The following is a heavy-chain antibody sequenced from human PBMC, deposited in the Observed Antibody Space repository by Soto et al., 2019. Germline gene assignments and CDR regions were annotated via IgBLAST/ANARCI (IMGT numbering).Heavy chain of an antibody. J-gene: IGHJ6*02. CDR1: GFTFSSYG. CDR3: ARDLNYYYYYGMDV. CDR2: IWYDGSNK. Sequence: GGSLRLSCAASGFTFSSYGMHWVRQAPGKGLEWVAVIWYDGSNKYYADSVKGRFTISRDNSKNTLYLQMNSLRAEDTAVYYCARDLNYYYYYGMDVWGQGTTVTVSS. V-gene: IGHV3-33*01.